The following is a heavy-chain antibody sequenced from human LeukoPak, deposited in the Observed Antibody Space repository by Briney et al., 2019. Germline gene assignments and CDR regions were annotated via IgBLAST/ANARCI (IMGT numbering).Heavy chain of an antibody. CDR1: GFTFSSYE. Sequence: GGSLRLSCAASGFTFSSYEMNWVRQAPGKWLEWVSYISSSGSTIYYADSVKGRFTISRDNAKNSLYLQMNSLRAEDTAVYYCARSPYSSSWYIDYWGQGTLVTVSS. CDR2: ISSSGSTI. V-gene: IGHV3-48*03. D-gene: IGHD6-13*01. J-gene: IGHJ4*02. CDR3: ARSPYSSSWYIDY.